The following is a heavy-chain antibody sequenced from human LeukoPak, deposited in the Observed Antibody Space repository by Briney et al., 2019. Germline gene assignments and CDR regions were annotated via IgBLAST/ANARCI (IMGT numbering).Heavy chain of an antibody. Sequence: PSETLSLTCTVSGGSISSGGYYWSWIRQHPGKGLEWIGYIYYSGSTNYNPSLKSRVTISVDTSKNQFSLKLSSVTAADTAVYYCARGDRITIFGVVIIPTGGKWFDPWGQGTLITVSS. V-gene: IGHV4-31*03. CDR1: GGSISSGGYY. CDR3: ARGDRITIFGVVIIPTGGKWFDP. J-gene: IGHJ5*02. D-gene: IGHD3-3*01. CDR2: IYYSGST.